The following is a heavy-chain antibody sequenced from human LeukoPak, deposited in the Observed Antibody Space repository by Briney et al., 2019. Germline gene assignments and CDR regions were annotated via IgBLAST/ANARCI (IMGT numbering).Heavy chain of an antibody. CDR2: ISAYNGNT. CDR3: ARDRRPSYYGSGSYYIGPEGAFDI. CDR1: GYTFTSYG. Sequence: GAPVKVSCKASGYTFTSYGISWVRQAPGQGLEWMGWISAYNGNTNYAQKLQGRVTMTTDTSTSTAYMELRSLRSDDTAVYYCARDRRPSYYGSGSYYIGPEGAFDIWGQGTMVTVSS. V-gene: IGHV1-18*01. D-gene: IGHD3-10*01. J-gene: IGHJ3*02.